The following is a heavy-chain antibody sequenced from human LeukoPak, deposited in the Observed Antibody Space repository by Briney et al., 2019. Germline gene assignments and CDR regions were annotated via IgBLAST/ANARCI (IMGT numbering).Heavy chain of an antibody. CDR1: GFTFSSYA. CDR3: ARGAPSGGLYYYYGMDV. J-gene: IGHJ6*02. Sequence: GGSPRLSCAASGFTFSSYAMHWVRQAPGKGLEWVAVISYDGSNKYYADSVKGRFTISRDNSKNTLYLQMNSLRAEDTAVYYCARGAPSGGLYYYYGMDVWGQGTTVTVSS. CDR2: ISYDGSNK. D-gene: IGHD3-16*01. V-gene: IGHV3-30-3*01.